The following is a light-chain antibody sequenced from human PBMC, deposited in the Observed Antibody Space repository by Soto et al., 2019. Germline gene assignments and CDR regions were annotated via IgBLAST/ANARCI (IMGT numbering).Light chain of an antibody. V-gene: IGLV2-14*01. CDR3: SSYTNLNTRV. CDR1: SSDVGGYNS. CDR2: EVT. J-gene: IGLJ3*02. Sequence: QSALTQPASVSASPGQSITISCTGTSSDVGGYNSVSWYRQHPGRVPELVIYEVTSRPSGVSSRFSGSKSGNTASLTISGLQTEDEADYYCSSYTNLNTRVFGGGTKLTVL.